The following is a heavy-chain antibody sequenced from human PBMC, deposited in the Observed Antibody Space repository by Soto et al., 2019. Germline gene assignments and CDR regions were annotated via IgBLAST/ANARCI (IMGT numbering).Heavy chain of an antibody. Sequence: EVQLLESGGGLVQPGGSLRLSCAASGFTFSSHAMSWVRQAPGKGLEWVSAISGSGGSTYYADSVKGRFTISRDNSKNTLYLQMNSLRAEDTAVYYCAKDRGCVGTNYMDVWGKGTTVTVSS. V-gene: IGHV3-23*01. CDR2: ISGSGGST. CDR3: AKDRGCVGTNYMDV. D-gene: IGHD1-26*01. J-gene: IGHJ6*03. CDR1: GFTFSSHA.